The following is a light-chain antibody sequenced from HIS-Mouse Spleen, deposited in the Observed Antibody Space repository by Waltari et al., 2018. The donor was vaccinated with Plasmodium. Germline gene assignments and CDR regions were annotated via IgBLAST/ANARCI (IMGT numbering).Light chain of an antibody. J-gene: IGLJ1*01. Sequence: QSALTQPRSVSGSPGQSVTISCTGTSSDVGGYNYVSWYQQHPGKAPKLIIYDVSNRPSGVPDRFSGSKSGNTASLTISGLQAEDEADYYCCSYAGSYTYVFGTGTKVTVL. CDR2: DVS. V-gene: IGLV2-11*01. CDR3: CSYAGSYTYV. CDR1: SSDVGGYNY.